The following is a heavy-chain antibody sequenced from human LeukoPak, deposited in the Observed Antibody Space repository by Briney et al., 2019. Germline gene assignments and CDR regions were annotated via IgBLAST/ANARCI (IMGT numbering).Heavy chain of an antibody. J-gene: IGHJ4*02. D-gene: IGHD2-2*01. CDR3: ASGGAAYCSSASCYHMEYFDY. CDR1: GYTFSGYY. CDR2: INPNSGGT. Sequence: GASVNVSCKASGYTFSGYYIHWVRQAPGQGLEWPGWINPNSGGTNYAQKFQGRVTITRDTSISTAYMELSRLRSDDTAVYYCASGGAAYCSSASCYHMEYFDYWGQGTLVTVCS. V-gene: IGHV1-2*02.